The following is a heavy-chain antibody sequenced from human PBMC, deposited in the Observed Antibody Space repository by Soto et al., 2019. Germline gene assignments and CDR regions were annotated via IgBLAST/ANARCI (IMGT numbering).Heavy chain of an antibody. J-gene: IGHJ4*02. D-gene: IGHD2-2*01. CDR1: GFTFSSYS. CDR3: ARDKCSSTSCYGILFDY. CDR2: ISSSSYI. Sequence: GGSLRLSCAASGFTFSSYSMNWVRQAPGKGLEWVSSISSSSYIYYADSVKGRFTISRDNAKNSLYLQMNSLRAEDTAVYYCARDKCSSTSCYGILFDYWGQGTLVTVSS. V-gene: IGHV3-21*01.